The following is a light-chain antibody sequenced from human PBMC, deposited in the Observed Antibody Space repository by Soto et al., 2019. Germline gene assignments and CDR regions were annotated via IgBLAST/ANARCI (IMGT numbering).Light chain of an antibody. CDR1: SSNIGSNT. J-gene: IGLJ1*01. V-gene: IGLV1-44*01. CDR2: SHD. Sequence: QSVLTQPPSASGTPGQRVTISCSGSSSNIGSNTVNWYQHLPGTAPKLLIYSHDQRPSGVPDRFSGSTSDTSASLAISGLQSEDEADYYCAAWDDGPNAYVFGTGTKLNVL. CDR3: AAWDDGPNAYV.